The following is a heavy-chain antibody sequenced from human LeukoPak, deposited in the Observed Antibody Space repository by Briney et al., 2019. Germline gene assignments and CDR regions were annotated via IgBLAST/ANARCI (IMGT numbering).Heavy chain of an antibody. Sequence: SETLSLTCTVSGGSISSSSYYWGWIRQPPGRGLVCIGNIYYSGSTYYNPFLKSRVTMSVDASNNQFSLKLSSVTAADTAVYYCARDSLRGNYYYFDYWGQGTLVTVSS. J-gene: IGHJ4*02. CDR3: ARDSLRGNYYYFDY. CDR2: IYYSGST. D-gene: IGHD1-7*01. V-gene: IGHV4-39*02. CDR1: GGSISSSSYY.